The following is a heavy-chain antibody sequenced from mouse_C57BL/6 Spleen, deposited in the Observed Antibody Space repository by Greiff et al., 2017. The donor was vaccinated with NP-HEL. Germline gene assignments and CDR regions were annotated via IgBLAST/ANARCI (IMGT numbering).Heavy chain of an antibody. CDR1: GYTFTSYW. Sequence: QVQLQQSGAELVRPGSSVKLSCKASGYTFTSYWMDWVKQRPGQGLEWIGNIYPSDSETHYNQKFKDKATLTVDKSSSTAYMQLSSLTSEDSAVYYCARPYYDSAWFAYWGQGTLVTVSA. D-gene: IGHD2-4*01. V-gene: IGHV1-61*01. CDR3: ARPYYDSAWFAY. J-gene: IGHJ3*01. CDR2: IYPSDSET.